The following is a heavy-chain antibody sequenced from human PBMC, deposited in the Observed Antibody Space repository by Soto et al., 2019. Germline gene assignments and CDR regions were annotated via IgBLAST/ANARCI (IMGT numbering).Heavy chain of an antibody. D-gene: IGHD4-4*01. Sequence: QLQLQESGPGLVKPSETLSLSCSVSGDSTSNSNYYWGWIRQPPGWGLEWVGSIDYYGNTYYNPSVKSRVSVSVDTSKGQFSVRLTSVTAADTAVYYCVRGGKYRLQETYYFDYWGQGALVTVSS. J-gene: IGHJ4*02. CDR2: IDYYGNT. CDR3: VRGGKYRLQETYYFDY. CDR1: GDSTSNSNYY. V-gene: IGHV4-39*01.